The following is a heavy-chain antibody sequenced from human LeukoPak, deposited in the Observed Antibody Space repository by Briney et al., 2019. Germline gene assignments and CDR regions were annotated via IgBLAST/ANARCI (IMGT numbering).Heavy chain of an antibody. D-gene: IGHD3-3*01. Sequence: GGSLRLSCAASGFTFSSYAMSWVRQAPGKGLEWVSAISGSGGSTYYADSVKGRFTISRDNSKNTLYLQMNSLRAEDMAVYYCAKVPPYDFWSGYSFEYYYYGMDVWGQGTTVTVSS. CDR2: ISGSGGST. J-gene: IGHJ6*02. V-gene: IGHV3-23*01. CDR3: AKVPPYDFWSGYSFEYYYYGMDV. CDR1: GFTFSSYA.